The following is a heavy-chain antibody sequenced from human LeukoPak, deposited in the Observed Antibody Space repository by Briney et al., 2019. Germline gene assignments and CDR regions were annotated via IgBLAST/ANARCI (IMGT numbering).Heavy chain of an antibody. D-gene: IGHD7-27*01. CDR1: GFTFSSYA. V-gene: IGHV3-30-3*01. CDR2: ISYDGSNK. J-gene: IGHJ4*02. CDR3: ARASLLTGGELDY. Sequence: GRSLRLSCAASGFTFSSYAMHWVRQAPGKGLEWVAVISYDGSNKYYAGSVKGRFTISRDNSKNTLYLQMNSLRAEDTAVYYCARASLLTGGELDYWGQGTLVTVSS.